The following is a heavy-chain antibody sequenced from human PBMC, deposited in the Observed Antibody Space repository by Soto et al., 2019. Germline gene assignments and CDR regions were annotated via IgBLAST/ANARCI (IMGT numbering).Heavy chain of an antibody. J-gene: IGHJ6*02. V-gene: IGHV3-23*01. D-gene: IGHD3-9*01. Sequence: PGGSLRLSCAASGFTFSSYAMSWVRQAPGKGLEWVSAISGSGGSTYYADSVKGRFTISRDNSKNTLYLQMNSLRAEDTAVYYWAKAPPQYYDILTGYRAYCGMDVWGQGTTVTVSS. CDR3: AKAPPQYYDILTGYRAYCGMDV. CDR1: GFTFSSYA. CDR2: ISGSGGST.